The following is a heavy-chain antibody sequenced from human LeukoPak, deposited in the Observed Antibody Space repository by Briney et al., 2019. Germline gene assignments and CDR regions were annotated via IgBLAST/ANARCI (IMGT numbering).Heavy chain of an antibody. CDR1: GGSISSYY. Sequence: SETLSLTCTVSGGSISSYYWSWIRQPAGKGLEWIGRIYTSGSTNYNPSLKSRVTISVDASKNQFSLKLSSVTAADTAVYYCARGGDDILTGHYWYFDLWGRGTLVTVSS. CDR3: ARGGDDILTGHYWYFDL. V-gene: IGHV4-4*07. CDR2: IYTSGST. J-gene: IGHJ2*01. D-gene: IGHD3-9*01.